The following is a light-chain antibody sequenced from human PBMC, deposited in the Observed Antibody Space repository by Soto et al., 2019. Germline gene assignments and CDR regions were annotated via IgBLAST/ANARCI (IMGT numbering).Light chain of an antibody. V-gene: IGLV2-14*01. Sequence: QSVLTQPASVSGSPGQSITISCTGASSDVGSYNCVSWYQQHPGKAPKLMIYEVSDRPSGISSRFSGSKSGNTASLTISGLQTEDEADYYCSSYTSSSTLFGTGTKVTV. CDR2: EVS. J-gene: IGLJ1*01. CDR3: SSYTSSSTL. CDR1: SSDVGSYNC.